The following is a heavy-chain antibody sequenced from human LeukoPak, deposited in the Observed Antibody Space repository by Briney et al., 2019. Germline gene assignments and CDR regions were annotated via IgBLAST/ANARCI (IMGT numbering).Heavy chain of an antibody. Sequence: GGSLRLSCAASGFTFDDYAMHWVRQAPGKGLERVSGISWNSGSIGYADSVKGRFTISRDNAKNSLYLQMNSLRAEDTAVYYCATEVLRFLEWLPPATEEVDYWGQGTLVTVSS. J-gene: IGHJ4*02. CDR3: ATEVLRFLEWLPPATEEVDY. CDR2: ISWNSGSI. V-gene: IGHV3-9*01. D-gene: IGHD3-3*01. CDR1: GFTFDDYA.